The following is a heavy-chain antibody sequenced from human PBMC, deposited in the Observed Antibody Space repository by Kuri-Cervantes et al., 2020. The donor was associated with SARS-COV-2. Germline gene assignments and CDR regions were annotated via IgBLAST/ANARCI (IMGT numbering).Heavy chain of an antibody. CDR2: INPSGGST. CDR1: GYTFTSNY. J-gene: IGHJ1*01. CDR3: TRDTPEAGASATRRGQYFQH. Sequence: ASVKVSCKASGYTFTSNYMHWVRQAPGQGLEWMGIINPSGGSTSYAQKFQGRVTMTRDTSTSTVYMELSSLRSEDTAVYYCTRDTPEAGASATRRGQYFQHWGQGTLVTVSS. V-gene: IGHV1-46*01. D-gene: IGHD2-15*01.